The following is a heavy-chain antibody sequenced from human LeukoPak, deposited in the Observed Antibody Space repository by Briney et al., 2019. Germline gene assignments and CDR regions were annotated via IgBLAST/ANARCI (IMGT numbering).Heavy chain of an antibody. CDR2: INSDGSST. V-gene: IGHV3-74*01. D-gene: IGHD4-23*01. CDR1: GFTFSSYW. J-gene: IGHJ4*02. Sequence: GGSLRLSCAASGFTFSSYWMHWVRQGPGKGLVWVSRINSDGSSTSYADSVKGRFTISRDNAKNTLYLQMNSLRAEDTAVYYCARGWGYGGNRVDYWGQGTLVTVSS. CDR3: ARGWGYGGNRVDY.